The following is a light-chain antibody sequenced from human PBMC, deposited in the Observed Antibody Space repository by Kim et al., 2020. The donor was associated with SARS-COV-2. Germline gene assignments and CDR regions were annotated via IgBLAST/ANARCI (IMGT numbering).Light chain of an antibody. CDR1: QGMRDD. V-gene: IGKV1-6*01. Sequence: IQLTQSPSSLSASVGDRVIITCRPSQGMRDDLGWYQQKPGKAPKLLIYAASSPQSGVPSRFRGCGSGTDFTLTISSLQPEDFATYYCPQYHNYPRTFGQGTKADIK. J-gene: IGKJ1*01. CDR2: AAS. CDR3: PQYHNYPRT.